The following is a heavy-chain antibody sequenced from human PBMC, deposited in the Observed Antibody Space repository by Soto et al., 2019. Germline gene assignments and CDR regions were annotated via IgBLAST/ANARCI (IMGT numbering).Heavy chain of an antibody. D-gene: IGHD2-2*01. CDR1: GGSISSYY. CDR2: IYTSGST. J-gene: IGHJ6*02. Sequence: SETLSLTCTVSGGSISSYYWSWIRQPAGKGLEWIGRIYTSGSTNYNPSLKRRVTMSLDTSKNQFSLKLTSVTAADTALYYCARGNFSSPNCYSFSGYYGMDVWGQGTTVTVSS. CDR3: ARGNFSSPNCYSFSGYYGMDV. V-gene: IGHV4-4*07.